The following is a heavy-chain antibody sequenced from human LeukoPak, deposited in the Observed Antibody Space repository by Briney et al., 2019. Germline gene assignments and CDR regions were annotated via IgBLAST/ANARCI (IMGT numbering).Heavy chain of an antibody. J-gene: IGHJ4*02. CDR1: GFTFSNYA. CDR2: LNGRGDSP. V-gene: IGHV3-23*01. Sequence: PGGSLRLSCAASGFTFSNYAMSWVRQAPGKGLEWVSSLNGRGDSPYYADSVKGRFTISRDNSKNTLYLQMHSLRVEDTAVYYFAKGPHRDYWGQGTLLTVSS. CDR3: AKGPHRDY.